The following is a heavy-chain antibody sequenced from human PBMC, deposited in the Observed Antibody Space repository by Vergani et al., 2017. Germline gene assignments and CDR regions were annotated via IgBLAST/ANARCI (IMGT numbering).Heavy chain of an antibody. CDR2: IYYSGST. D-gene: IGHD3-3*01. J-gene: IGHJ4*02. Sequence: QVRLQESGPGLVKPSETLSLTCTVSGGSISSSSYYWGWIRQPPGKGLEWIGSIYYSGSTYYNPSLKSRVTISVDTSKNQFSLKLSSVTAADTAVYYCARNPNLHRGVVIGPLDYWGQGTLVTVSS. V-gene: IGHV4-39*01. CDR1: GGSISSSSYY. CDR3: ARNPNLHRGVVIGPLDY.